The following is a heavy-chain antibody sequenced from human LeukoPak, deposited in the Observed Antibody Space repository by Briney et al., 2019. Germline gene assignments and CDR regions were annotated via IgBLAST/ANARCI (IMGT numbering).Heavy chain of an antibody. CDR2: IWYDGSNK. J-gene: IGHJ4*02. CDR3: AKDHRLTYCYDSSGYYYDY. D-gene: IGHD3-22*01. CDR1: GFTFSSYG. Sequence: PGGSLRLSCAASGFTFSSYGMPWVRQTPGKGLEWVAVIWYDGSNKYYADSVKGRFTISRDNSKNTLYLQMNSLRAEDTAVYYCAKDHRLTYCYDSSGYYYDYWGQGTLVTVSS. V-gene: IGHV3-33*06.